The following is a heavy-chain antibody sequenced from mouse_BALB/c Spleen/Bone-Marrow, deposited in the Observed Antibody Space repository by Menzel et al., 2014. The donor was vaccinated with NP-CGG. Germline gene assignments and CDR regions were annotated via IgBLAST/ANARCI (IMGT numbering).Heavy chain of an antibody. V-gene: IGHV1S135*01. CDR2: IDPYNGGT. Sequence: EVQRVESGPELVKPGASVKVSCKASGYAFTSYNMYWVKQSHGKSLEWVGYIDPYNGGTSYNQKFKGKATLTVDKSSSTAYMHLNSLTSEDSAVYYCAREDYGSSPDYWGQGTTLTVSP. D-gene: IGHD1-1*01. CDR3: AREDYGSSPDY. CDR1: GYAFTSYN. J-gene: IGHJ2*01.